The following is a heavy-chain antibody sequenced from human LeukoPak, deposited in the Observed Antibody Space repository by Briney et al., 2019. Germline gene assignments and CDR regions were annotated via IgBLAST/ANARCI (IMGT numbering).Heavy chain of an antibody. D-gene: IGHD6-13*01. Sequence: ASVKVSCKASGYTFTGYYVHWVRQAPGQGLEWMGRINPNSGDTNYAQKFQGRVTMTRDTSISTAYMELSRLRSDDTAVYYCAKGLQQAQGYYYFGMDVWGLGATVTVSS. J-gene: IGHJ6*02. CDR2: INPNSGDT. V-gene: IGHV1-2*06. CDR1: GYTFTGYY. CDR3: AKGLQQAQGYYYFGMDV.